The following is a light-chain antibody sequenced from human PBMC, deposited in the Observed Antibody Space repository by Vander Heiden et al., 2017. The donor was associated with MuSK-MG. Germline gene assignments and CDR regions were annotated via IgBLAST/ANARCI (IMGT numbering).Light chain of an antibody. J-gene: IGKJ2*01. CDR3: QQRNSNPPSYT. CDR2: AAS. Sequence: DIQMTQSPSSLSASVGDRVTITCRASQSISSYLNWYQQKPGKAPKLLIYAASSLQRGVPSRFRGSGYGTDFTLTISSRQPEDFAAYYCQQRNSNPPSYTFGQGTKLEIK. V-gene: IGKV1-39*01. CDR1: QSISSY.